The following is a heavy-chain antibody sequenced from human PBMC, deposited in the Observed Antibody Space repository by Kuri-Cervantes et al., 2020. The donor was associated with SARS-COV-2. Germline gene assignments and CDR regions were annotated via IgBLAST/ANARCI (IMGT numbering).Heavy chain of an antibody. CDR1: GGTFSSYA. Sequence: SVKVSCKASGGTFSSYAISWVRQAPGQGLEWMGGIIPIFGTANYAQKFQGRVTITADKSTSTAYMELSSLRSEDTAVYYCARGSLQFSGSYYVAHAFDIWGQGTMVTVSS. J-gene: IGHJ3*02. V-gene: IGHV1-69*06. CDR3: ARGSLQFSGSYYVAHAFDI. D-gene: IGHD1-26*01. CDR2: IIPIFGTA.